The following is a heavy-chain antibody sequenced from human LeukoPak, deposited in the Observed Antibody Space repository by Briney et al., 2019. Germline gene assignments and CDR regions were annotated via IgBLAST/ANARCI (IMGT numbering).Heavy chain of an antibody. CDR3: ARGMDYYGSGSYYNSWFDP. CDR1: GGSISSGGYS. CDR2: IYHSGST. V-gene: IGHV4-30-2*01. Sequence: SETLSLTCAVSGGSISSGGYSWSWIRQPPGKGLEWIGYIYHSGSTCYNPSLKSRVTISIDRSKNQFSVKLSSVTAADTAVYYCARGMDYYGSGSYYNSWFDPWGQGTLVTVSS. J-gene: IGHJ5*02. D-gene: IGHD3-10*01.